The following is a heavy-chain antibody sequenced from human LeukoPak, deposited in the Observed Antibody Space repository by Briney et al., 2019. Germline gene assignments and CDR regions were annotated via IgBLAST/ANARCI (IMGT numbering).Heavy chain of an antibody. CDR3: AREGVTGYSSGWYEGYYGMDV. CDR2: IWYDGSNK. CDR1: GFTLSTSW. J-gene: IGHJ6*02. D-gene: IGHD6-19*01. Sequence: GGSLRLSCVASGFTLSTSWMNWVRQAPGKGLEWVAVIWYDGSNKYYADSVKGRFTISRDNSKNTLYLQMNSLRAEDTAVYYCAREGVTGYSSGWYEGYYGMDVWGQGTTVTVSS. V-gene: IGHV3-33*08.